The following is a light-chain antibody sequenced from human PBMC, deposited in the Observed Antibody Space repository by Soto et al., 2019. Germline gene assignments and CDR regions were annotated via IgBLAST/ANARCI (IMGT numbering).Light chain of an antibody. V-gene: IGKV3-15*01. CDR1: QSVSSN. CDR3: QQYNNWPPMYT. CDR2: GAS. J-gene: IGKJ2*01. Sequence: EIVMTQSPATLSVSPGERATLSCRASQSVSSNLAWYQQKPGQAPRLLLYGASTRATGIPARFSGSGSGTEFTLTLSSLQSEDFAVYYCQQYNNWPPMYTFGQGTKLEIK.